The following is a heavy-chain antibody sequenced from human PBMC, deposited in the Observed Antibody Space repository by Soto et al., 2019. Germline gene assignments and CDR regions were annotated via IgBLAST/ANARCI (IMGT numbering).Heavy chain of an antibody. J-gene: IGHJ4*02. CDR2: INECGSTI. V-gene: IGHV3-74*01. D-gene: IGHD3-16*01. Sequence: DVQLVESGGGLVRPGGSLRLSCAASGFTFSSYWMHWVRQVPGKGLVWVSRINECGSTINYADSVKGRFTISRDNSKNTLYLEMNSLRAEDAAVYYCTRDIGGRGAYWGQGTLVTVSS. CDR3: TRDIGGRGAY. CDR1: GFTFSSYW.